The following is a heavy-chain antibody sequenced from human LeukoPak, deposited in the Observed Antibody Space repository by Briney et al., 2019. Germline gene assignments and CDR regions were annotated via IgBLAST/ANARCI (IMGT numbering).Heavy chain of an antibody. D-gene: IGHD5-24*01. Sequence: ASVRVSCKASGYTFTSYAMHWVRQAPGQRLEWMGWIDAGNGNTKYSQKFQGRVTITRDTSASTAYMELSSLRSEDTAVYYCARDDRDGYTFDYWGQGTLVTVSS. CDR1: GYTFTSYA. CDR2: IDAGNGNT. CDR3: ARDDRDGYTFDY. V-gene: IGHV1-3*01. J-gene: IGHJ4*02.